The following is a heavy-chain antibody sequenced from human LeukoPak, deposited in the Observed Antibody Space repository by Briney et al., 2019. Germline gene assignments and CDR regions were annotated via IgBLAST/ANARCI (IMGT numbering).Heavy chain of an antibody. V-gene: IGHV3-23*01. CDR3: AKRNSFSSGWFTA. CDR2: TSSSDAGT. D-gene: IGHD6-19*01. J-gene: IGHJ5*02. CDR1: GFTLSTYA. Sequence: PGGSLRLSCAASGFTLSTYAMSWVRQTPGKGLEWVAATSSSDAGTYHADSVRGRFTISRDNSKNTLYLQMNSLRAEDAAVYFCAKRNSFSSGWFTAWGQGTLVTVSS.